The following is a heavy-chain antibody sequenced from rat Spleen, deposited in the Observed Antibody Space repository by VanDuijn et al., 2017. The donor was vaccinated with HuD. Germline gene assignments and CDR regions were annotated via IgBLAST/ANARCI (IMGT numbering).Heavy chain of an antibody. V-gene: IGHV5-25*01. Sequence: EVQLVESGGGLVQPGRSMKLSCAVSGFNFSNYYMAWVRQAPTRGLEWVASIGPGGSTYYPDSVKGRFTISRDNAKSTLYLQMNSLRSEDTATYYCARHGGVYGVMDAWGQGASVTVSS. D-gene: IGHD1-11*01. CDR3: ARHGGVYGVMDA. J-gene: IGHJ4*01. CDR1: GFNFSNYY. CDR2: IGPGGST.